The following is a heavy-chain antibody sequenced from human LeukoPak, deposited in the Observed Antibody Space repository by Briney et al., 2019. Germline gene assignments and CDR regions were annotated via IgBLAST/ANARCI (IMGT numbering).Heavy chain of an antibody. CDR3: ARGHNRRNSYGHGFDY. J-gene: IGHJ4*02. Sequence: SETLSLTCAVYGGSFSGYYWSWIRQPPGKGLEWIGDINHSGSTNYNPSLKSRVTISVDTSKNQFSLKLSYVTAADTAVYYGARGHNRRNSYGHGFDYWGQGTLVTVSS. V-gene: IGHV4-34*01. CDR2: INHSGST. CDR1: GGSFSGYY. D-gene: IGHD5-18*01.